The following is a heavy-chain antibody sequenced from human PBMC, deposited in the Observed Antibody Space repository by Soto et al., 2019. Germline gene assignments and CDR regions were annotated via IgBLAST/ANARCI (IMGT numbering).Heavy chain of an antibody. CDR3: AGAIDY. CDR2: IGGSGSSI. V-gene: IGHV3-48*02. Sequence: GSLRLSCAGSGFTFSTYSMNWVRQAPGKGLEWVAYIGGSGSSIFYADSVKGRFNISRDNAKNSLYLHMNSLRDEDTAVYYCAGAIDYWGRGTLVTVSS. J-gene: IGHJ4*02. CDR1: GFTFSTYS.